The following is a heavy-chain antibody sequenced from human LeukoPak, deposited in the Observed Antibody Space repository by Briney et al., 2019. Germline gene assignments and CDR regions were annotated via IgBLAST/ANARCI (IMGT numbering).Heavy chain of an antibody. V-gene: IGHV3-30-3*01. CDR2: ISYDGSNK. Sequence: GRSLRLSCAASGFTFSSYDMHWVRQAPGKGLEWVAVISYDGSNKYYADSVKGRFTISRDNSKNTLYLQMNSLGAEDTAVYYCAREGPTVTTFDYWGQGTLVTVSS. D-gene: IGHD4-11*01. CDR1: GFTFSSYD. CDR3: AREGPTVTTFDY. J-gene: IGHJ4*02.